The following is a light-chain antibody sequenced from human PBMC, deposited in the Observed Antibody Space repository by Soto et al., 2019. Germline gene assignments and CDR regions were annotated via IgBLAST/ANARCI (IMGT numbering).Light chain of an antibody. CDR3: QQVHSYPNT. Sequence: DIQLTQSPSFLSASVGYRVTITCRASQGIGNYLAWYQQRPGKVPGLLIYAASTLQYGVPSRFSGSGSGTEFTLTISSLRPEDFATYYCQQVHSYPNTFGQGTRLEIK. CDR1: QGIGNY. V-gene: IGKV1-9*01. CDR2: AAS. J-gene: IGKJ5*01.